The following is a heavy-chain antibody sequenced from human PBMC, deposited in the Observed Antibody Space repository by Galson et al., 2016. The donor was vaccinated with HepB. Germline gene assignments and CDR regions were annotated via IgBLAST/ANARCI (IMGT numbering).Heavy chain of an antibody. CDR3: ARDGSRAAAGIAF. D-gene: IGHD6-13*01. Sequence: SVKVSCKASGGDFSSYAISWVRQAPGQGLEWMGGIIPFIGTANVAQRFQGRVTITADESTRTSKRESSRLTYEDTAVYFCARDGSRAAAGIAFWGQGTLVTVSS. CDR1: GGDFSSYA. V-gene: IGHV1-69*13. J-gene: IGHJ4*02. CDR2: IIPFIGTA.